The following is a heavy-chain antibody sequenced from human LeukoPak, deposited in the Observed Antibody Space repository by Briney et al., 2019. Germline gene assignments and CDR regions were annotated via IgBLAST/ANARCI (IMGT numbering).Heavy chain of an antibody. V-gene: IGHV4-59*08. D-gene: IGHD1-14*01. CDR1: GGSFSGYY. J-gene: IGHJ3*02. CDR2: IHYTGNT. Sequence: SETLSLTCAVYGGSFSGYYWSWIRQPPGKGLEWIAYIHYTGNTDSNPSLKSRVTISVDTSRRQFSLQLTSVTAADTAVYYCARHEPGWRGAFDTWGQGTMVTVSS. CDR3: ARHEPGWRGAFDT.